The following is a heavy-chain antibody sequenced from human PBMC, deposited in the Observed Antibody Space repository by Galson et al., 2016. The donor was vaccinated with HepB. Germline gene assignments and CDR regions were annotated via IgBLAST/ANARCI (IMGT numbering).Heavy chain of an antibody. CDR3: ATTYYDSGCRRWNYFDP. Sequence: SVKVSCKASGGTFNNYAINWVRQAPGQGLEWMGTIINVFGIPTYAQKFQGRVTITAGKSTRTAYMELRSLRSGDTAVFYCATTYYDSGCRRWNYFDPWGQGTLVTVSS. J-gene: IGHJ4*02. CDR1: GGTFNNYA. CDR2: IINVFGIP. V-gene: IGHV1-69*04. D-gene: IGHD3-10*01.